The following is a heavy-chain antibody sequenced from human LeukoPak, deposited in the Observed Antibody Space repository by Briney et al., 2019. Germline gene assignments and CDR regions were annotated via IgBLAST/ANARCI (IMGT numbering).Heavy chain of an antibody. Sequence: GASVKVSCKASGGTFSSYAISWVRQATGQGLEWMGWMNPNSGNTGYAQKFQGRVTMTRNTSISTAYMELSSLRSEDTAVYYCARGVSSDPLWAYEDNDYWGQGTLVTVSS. V-gene: IGHV1-8*02. CDR1: GGTFSSYA. D-gene: IGHD6-19*01. J-gene: IGHJ4*02. CDR2: MNPNSGNT. CDR3: ARGVSSDPLWAYEDNDY.